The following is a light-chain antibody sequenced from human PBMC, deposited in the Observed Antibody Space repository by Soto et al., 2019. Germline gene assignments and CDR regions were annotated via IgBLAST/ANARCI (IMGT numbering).Light chain of an antibody. CDR1: QSISSY. Sequence: DIQMTQSPSSLSASVGEGVTITCRASQSISSYLNWYQQKPGKAPKLLIYAASSLQSGVPSRFSGSGSGTDFTLTISCLQSEDFATYYCQQYYSYPRTFGQGTKV. J-gene: IGKJ1*01. CDR2: AAS. CDR3: QQYYSYPRT. V-gene: IGKV1-39*01.